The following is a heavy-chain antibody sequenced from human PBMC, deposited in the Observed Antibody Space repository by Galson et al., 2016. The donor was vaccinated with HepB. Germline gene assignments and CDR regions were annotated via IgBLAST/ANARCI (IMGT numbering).Heavy chain of an antibody. V-gene: IGHV3-30-3*02. CDR3: AKDWGLGV. CDR2: TSYDGATK. Sequence: SLRLSCADSGFTFSNEAMYWVRQAPDKGLEFVAATSYDGATKYYADSVRGRFTISRDNSKNTLYLQMNSLRVEDTALYYCAKDWGLGVWGQGTTVTVSS. D-gene: IGHD3-16*01. CDR1: GFTFSNEA. J-gene: IGHJ6*02.